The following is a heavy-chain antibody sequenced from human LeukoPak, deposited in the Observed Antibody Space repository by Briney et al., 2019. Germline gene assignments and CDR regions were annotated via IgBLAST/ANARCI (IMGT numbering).Heavy chain of an antibody. V-gene: IGHV3-30*02. CDR1: GFTFSNYG. D-gene: IGHD3-16*01. CDR3: EKNKFGGEDYFDY. CDR2: IRYDDITK. Sequence: PGGSLRLSCAASGFTFSNYGMHWVRQAPGKGLEWVAFIRYDDITKYYVGSVKGRFTISRDNSKNTLFLQMNSLRAEDTAVYYCEKNKFGGEDYFDYGGREPLVPVPS. J-gene: IGHJ4*02.